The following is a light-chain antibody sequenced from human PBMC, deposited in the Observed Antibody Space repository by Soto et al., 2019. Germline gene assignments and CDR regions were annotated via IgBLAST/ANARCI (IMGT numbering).Light chain of an antibody. Sequence: QSVLTQPPSVSAAPGQTVTVSCSGNKSNVGRNYVSWFQQFPGTAPLLLIYDTNKRPSGIPGRFSGSKSGTSATLGITGLQTGDEAIYYCGTWDSRLSGVLFGGGTKVTVL. CDR3: GTWDSRLSGVL. CDR1: KSNVGRNY. V-gene: IGLV1-51*01. CDR2: DTN. J-gene: IGLJ2*01.